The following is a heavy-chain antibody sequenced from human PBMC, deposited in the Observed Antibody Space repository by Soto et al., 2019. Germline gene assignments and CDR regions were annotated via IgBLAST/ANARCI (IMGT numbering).Heavy chain of an antibody. Sequence: GASVKVSCKASGYTFTSYYMHWVRQAPGQGLEWMGIINPSGGSTSYAQKFQGRVTTTRDTSTSTVYMELSSLRSEDTAVYYCARGDSLIQLWSNFDYWGQGTLVTVSS. CDR1: GYTFTSYY. CDR2: INPSGGST. D-gene: IGHD5-18*01. J-gene: IGHJ4*02. V-gene: IGHV1-46*01. CDR3: ARGDSLIQLWSNFDY.